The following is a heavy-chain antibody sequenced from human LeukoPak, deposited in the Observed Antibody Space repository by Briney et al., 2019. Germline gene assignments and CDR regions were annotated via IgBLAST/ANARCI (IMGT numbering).Heavy chain of an antibody. CDR3: ARDGGVGYYYYYMDV. V-gene: IGHV3-21*01. CDR2: ISSSSSYI. Sequence: GVLRLSCAASGFTFSSYSMNWVRQAPGKGLEWVSSISSSSSYIYYADSVKGRFTISRDNAKNSLYLQMNSLRAEDTAVYYCARDGGVGYYYYYMDVWGKGTTVTVSS. CDR1: GFTFSSYS. D-gene: IGHD3-3*01. J-gene: IGHJ6*03.